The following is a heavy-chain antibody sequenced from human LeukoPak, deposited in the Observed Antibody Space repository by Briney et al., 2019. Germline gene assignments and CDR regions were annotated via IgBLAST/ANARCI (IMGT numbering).Heavy chain of an antibody. V-gene: IGHV4-31*03. D-gene: IGHD3-22*01. CDR3: AREVDSSGYQA. CDR1: GGSISSGGYY. Sequence: PSQTLSLTCTVSGGSISSGGYYWSGIRQHPGKGLEWIGYIYYSWSTYYNPSLKSRVTISVDTSKNQFSLKLSSVTAADTAVYYCAREVDSSGYQAWGQGTLVTVSS. J-gene: IGHJ5*02. CDR2: IYYSWST.